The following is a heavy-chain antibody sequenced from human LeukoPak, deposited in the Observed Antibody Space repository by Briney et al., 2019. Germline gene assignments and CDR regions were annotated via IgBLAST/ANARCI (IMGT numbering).Heavy chain of an antibody. CDR3: ARAYTYYDFWSGPPGMDV. J-gene: IGHJ6*02. Sequence: GASVKVSCKASGYTFTSYYMDWVRQAPGQGLEWMGIINPSGGSTSYAQKFQGRVTMTRDTSTSTVYMELSSLRSEDTAVYYCARAYTYYDFWSGPPGMDVWGQGTTVTVSS. CDR2: INPSGGST. CDR1: GYTFTSYY. V-gene: IGHV1-46*01. D-gene: IGHD3-3*01.